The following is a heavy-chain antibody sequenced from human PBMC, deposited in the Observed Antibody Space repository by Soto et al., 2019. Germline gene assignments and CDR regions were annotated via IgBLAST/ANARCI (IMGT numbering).Heavy chain of an antibody. CDR3: ARDGANGNYGDYTYFDY. J-gene: IGHJ4*02. D-gene: IGHD4-17*01. Sequence: ASVKVSCKASGYTFTSYGISWVRQAPGQGLEWMGWISAYNGNTNYAQKLQGRVTMTTDTSTSTAYVELRSLRSDDTAVYYCARDGANGNYGDYTYFDYWGQGTLVTVSS. CDR2: ISAYNGNT. CDR1: GYTFTSYG. V-gene: IGHV1-18*01.